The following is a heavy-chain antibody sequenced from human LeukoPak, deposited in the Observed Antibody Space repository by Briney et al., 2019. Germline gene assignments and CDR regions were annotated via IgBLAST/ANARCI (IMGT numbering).Heavy chain of an antibody. CDR2: IYYSGRT. D-gene: IGHD3-22*01. J-gene: IGHJ4*02. V-gene: IGHV4-4*02. CDR3: ARGHYDSSGYYSDYFDS. Sequence: SETLSLTCAVSGVSIGSNYWWTWVRQSPGKALEWIGAIYYSGRTNYNPSLMSRATISVDKSKNQFSLNVNSVTVADTAVYFCARGHYDSSGYYSDYFDSWSQGILVTVSS. CDR1: GVSIGSNYW.